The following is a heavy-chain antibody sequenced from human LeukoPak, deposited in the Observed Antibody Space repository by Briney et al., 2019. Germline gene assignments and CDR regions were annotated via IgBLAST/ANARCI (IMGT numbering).Heavy chain of an antibody. CDR3: ARGVYDYVWGSYTENWFDP. D-gene: IGHD3-16*01. J-gene: IGHJ5*02. CDR1: GGSISSYY. Sequence: SETLSLTCTVSGGSISSYYWSWIRQPPGKGLGWIGYIYYSGSTNYNPSLKSRVTISVDTSKNQFPLKLSSVTAADTAVYYCARGVYDYVWGSYTENWFDPWGQGTLVTVSS. CDR2: IYYSGST. V-gene: IGHV4-59*01.